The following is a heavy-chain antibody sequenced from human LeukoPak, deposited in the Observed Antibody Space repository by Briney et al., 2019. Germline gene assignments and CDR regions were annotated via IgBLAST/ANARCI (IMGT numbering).Heavy chain of an antibody. CDR1: GGSIRSSYYY. J-gene: IGHJ4*02. D-gene: IGHD3-3*01. CDR3: ARQNDFWSGPPRY. CDR2: IYDSGST. Sequence: PSETLSLTCTVSGGSIRSSYYYWGWIRQPPGKGLEWIGSIYDSGSTYYNPSLKSRVTISVDTSKNQFSLKLSSVTAADTAVYYCARQNDFWSGPPRYWGQGTLVTVSS. V-gene: IGHV4-39*01.